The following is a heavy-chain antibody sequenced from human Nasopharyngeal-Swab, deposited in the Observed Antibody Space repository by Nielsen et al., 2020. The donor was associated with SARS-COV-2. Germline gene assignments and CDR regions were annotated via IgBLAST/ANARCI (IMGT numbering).Heavy chain of an antibody. CDR3: AKGQRRSGTRAFDI. J-gene: IGHJ3*02. V-gene: IGHV3-48*01. D-gene: IGHD1-1*01. CDR2: ISSGGDTI. Sequence: GGSLRLSCVASGFIFSSYSINWVRQAPGKGLEGVSYISSGGDTIYYSDSVKGRFTISRDNAKNSLYLQMNSLRAEDTAVYYCAKGQRRSGTRAFDIWGQGTMVTVSS. CDR1: GFIFSSYS.